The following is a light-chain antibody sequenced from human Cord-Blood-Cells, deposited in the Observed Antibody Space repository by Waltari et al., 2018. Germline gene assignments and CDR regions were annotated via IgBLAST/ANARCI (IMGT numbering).Light chain of an antibody. J-gene: IGLJ3*02. Sequence: QYALTQPASVSGSPGQSITISCTGPSSDVGGYNYVSWYQQHPGKAPKLMIYDVSKRPSGVSNRFSGSKSGNTASLTISGLQAEDEADYYCSSYTSSSTRVFGGGTKLTVL. CDR3: SSYTSSSTRV. V-gene: IGLV2-14*01. CDR2: DVS. CDR1: SSDVGGYNY.